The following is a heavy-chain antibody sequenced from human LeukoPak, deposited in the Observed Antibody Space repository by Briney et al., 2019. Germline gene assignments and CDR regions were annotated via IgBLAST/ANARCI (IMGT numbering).Heavy chain of an antibody. CDR3: AKDLDNRITIFGVATSFDY. CDR1: GFTFSSYA. V-gene: IGHV3-23*01. J-gene: IGHJ4*02. D-gene: IGHD3-3*01. Sequence: PGGSLRLSCAASGFTFSSYAMSWVRQAPGKGLEWVSASSGSGGSTYYADSVKGRFTISRDNSKNTLYLQMNSLRAEDTAVYYCAKDLDNRITIFGVATSFDYWGQGTLVTVSS. CDR2: SSGSGGST.